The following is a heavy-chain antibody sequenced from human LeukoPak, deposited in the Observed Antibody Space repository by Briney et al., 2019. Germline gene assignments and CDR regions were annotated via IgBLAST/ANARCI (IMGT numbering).Heavy chain of an antibody. CDR1: GYTFTSHD. D-gene: IGHD2-2*02. CDR3: TLYNH. CDR2: INTDNGNT. J-gene: IGHJ5*02. V-gene: IGHV1-3*03. Sequence: ASVKISCKASGYTFTSHDLHWVRQAPGQRLEWKGCINTDNGNTKYSQEFQGRVTITRDTSASTAYMELSSLRSEDFAMYYCTLYNHWGQGTLVTVSS.